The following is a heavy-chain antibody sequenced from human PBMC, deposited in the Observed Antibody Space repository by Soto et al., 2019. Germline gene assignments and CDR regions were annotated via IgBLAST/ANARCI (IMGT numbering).Heavy chain of an antibody. CDR1: GGSISSGGYY. CDR2: IYYSGST. CDR3: AREGMDGSGKSMDV. D-gene: IGHD3-10*01. V-gene: IGHV4-31*03. Sequence: PSETLSLTCTVSGGSISSGGYYWSWIRQHPGKGLEWIGYIYYSGSTYYNPSLKSRVTISVDTSKNQFSLKLSSVTAADTAVYYCAREGMDGSGKSMDVWGQGTTVTVSS. J-gene: IGHJ6*02.